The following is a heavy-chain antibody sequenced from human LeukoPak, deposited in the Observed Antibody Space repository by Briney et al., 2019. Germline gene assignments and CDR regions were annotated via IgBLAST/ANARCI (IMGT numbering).Heavy chain of an antibody. CDR2: IYYSGST. CDR1: GGSISSSRFY. Sequence: SETLSLTCTVSGGSISSSRFYWGWVRQPPGKGLEWIGNIYYSGSTYYNPSLKSRVTISVDTSKNQFSLKLSSVTAADTAVYYCARRRWKNAFDIWGQGTMVTVSS. J-gene: IGHJ3*02. D-gene: IGHD4-23*01. V-gene: IGHV4-39*07. CDR3: ARRRWKNAFDI.